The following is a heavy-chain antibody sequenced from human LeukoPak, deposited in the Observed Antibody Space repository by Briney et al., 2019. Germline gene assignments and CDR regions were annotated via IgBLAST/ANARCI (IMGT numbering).Heavy chain of an antibody. V-gene: IGHV4-4*02. CDR1: GGSISSSNW. D-gene: IGHD3-9*01. CDR3: ARDQPYYDILTGYYLYYFDY. J-gene: IGHJ4*02. Sequence: SGTLSLTCAVSGGSISSSNWWSWVRQPPGKGLEWIGEIYHSGSTNYNPSLKSRVTISVGKSKNQFSLKLSYVNAADTAVYYCARDQPYYDILTGYYLYYFDYWGQGTLVTVSS. CDR2: IYHSGST.